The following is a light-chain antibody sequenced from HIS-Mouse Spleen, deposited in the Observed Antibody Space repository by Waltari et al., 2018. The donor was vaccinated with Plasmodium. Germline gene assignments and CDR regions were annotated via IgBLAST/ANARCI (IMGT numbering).Light chain of an antibody. V-gene: IGLV2-14*03. CDR1: SSDVGGYNY. CDR3: SSYTSSSTRV. Sequence: QSALTQPASVSGSPGQSITISCTGTSSDVGGYNYVSWYQQHPGKAPKLMIYDVSNRPAGVSNRFSGSKPGNTASLTISGLQAEDEADYYCSSYTSSSTRVFGGGTKLTGL. CDR2: DVS. J-gene: IGLJ2*01.